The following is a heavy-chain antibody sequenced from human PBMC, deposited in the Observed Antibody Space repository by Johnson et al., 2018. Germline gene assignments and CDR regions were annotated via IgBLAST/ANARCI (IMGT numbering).Heavy chain of an antibody. CDR2: SRNKANSYTT. CDR1: GFTFSDHY. CDR3: ARSLGGAFDI. Sequence: VQLVQSGGGLVQPGGSLRLSCAVSGFTFSDHYMDWVRQAPGRGLEWVARSRNKANSYTTEYAASVKGRFTISRDDSKNSLYLQMNSLRVEDTAMYYCARSLGGAFDIWGQGTRVTVSS. D-gene: IGHD1-26*01. J-gene: IGHJ3*02. V-gene: IGHV3-72*01.